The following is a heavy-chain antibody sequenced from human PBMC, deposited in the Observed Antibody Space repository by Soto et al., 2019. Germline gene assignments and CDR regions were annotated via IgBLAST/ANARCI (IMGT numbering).Heavy chain of an antibody. Sequence: GGSLRLSCAASGFTFSDHYMDWVRQAPGKGLEWVGRTRNKANSYTTEYAASVKGRFTISRDDSKNSLYLQMNSLKTEDTAVYYCARGGYCSSASCHTDYYGMDVWGQGTTVTVSS. D-gene: IGHD2-2*02. J-gene: IGHJ6*02. CDR1: GFTFSDHY. CDR2: TRNKANSYTT. CDR3: ARGGYCSSASCHTDYYGMDV. V-gene: IGHV3-72*01.